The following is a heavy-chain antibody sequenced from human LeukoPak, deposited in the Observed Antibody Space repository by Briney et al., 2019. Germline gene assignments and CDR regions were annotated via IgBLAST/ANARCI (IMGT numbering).Heavy chain of an antibody. CDR3: AAGSSVDCSRTSCPPTDY. J-gene: IGHJ4*02. V-gene: IGHV3-30-3*01. CDR1: GFTFSNSA. D-gene: IGHD2-2*01. Sequence: GGSLRLSCAASGFTFSNSAMHWVRQAPGKGPEWVAIISFDGTNKYYADSVKGRFTISRDNSKNTVYVQMSSLRGDDSGVYYCAAGSSVDCSRTSCPPTDYWGQGTLVTVSS. CDR2: ISFDGTNK.